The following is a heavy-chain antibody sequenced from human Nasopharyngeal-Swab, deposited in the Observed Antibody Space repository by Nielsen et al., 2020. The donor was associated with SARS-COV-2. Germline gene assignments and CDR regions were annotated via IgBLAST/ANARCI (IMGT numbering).Heavy chain of an antibody. D-gene: IGHD6-19*01. CDR3: ARGGYSSGWVVY. CDR1: DYSISSGYY. CDR2: IYHSGST. Sequence: SETLSLTCTVSDYSISSGYYWGWIRQPPGKGLEWIGSIYHSGSTYYNPSLKSRVTISVDTSKNQFSLKLSSVTAADTAVYYCARGGYSSGWVVYWGQGTLVTVSS. J-gene: IGHJ4*02. V-gene: IGHV4-38-2*02.